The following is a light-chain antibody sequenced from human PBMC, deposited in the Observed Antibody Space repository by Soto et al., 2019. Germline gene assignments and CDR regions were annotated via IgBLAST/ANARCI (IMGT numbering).Light chain of an antibody. J-gene: IGKJ1*01. Sequence: EIVMTQSPPTLSVSPGERATLSCRASQSISSNLAWYHQKPGQAPRLLMYGASTRATNIPARFSGRGSGTEFTLTISSLQSEDFAVYYCQQYNSWPRTFGQGTKVEI. V-gene: IGKV3-15*01. CDR3: QQYNSWPRT. CDR2: GAS. CDR1: QSISSN.